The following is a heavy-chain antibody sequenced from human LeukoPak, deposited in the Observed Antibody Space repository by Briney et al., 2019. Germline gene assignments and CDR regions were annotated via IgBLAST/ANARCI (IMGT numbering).Heavy chain of an antibody. CDR3: XXXXPXXAXDI. V-gene: IGHV3-48*01. CDR2: SSSSSSTI. Sequence: GSLXXXCAASGFTFSSYSMNWVRQAPGKGLEWVSYSSSSSSTIYYADSVKGRFTISRDNAKNSLYLQMNRLRAEDTAEYYXXXXXPXXAXDIWGQGTXVTVSS. J-gene: IGHJ3*02. CDR1: GFTFSSYS.